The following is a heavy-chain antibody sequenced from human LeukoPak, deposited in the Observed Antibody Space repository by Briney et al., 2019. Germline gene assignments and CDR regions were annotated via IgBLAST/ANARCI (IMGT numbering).Heavy chain of an antibody. V-gene: IGHV3-74*03. Sequence: PGGSLRLSCAASGFTFSTYWMNRVRQAPGKGLVWVARIKTDGSSTKYADSVKGRFTVSRDNANNTLYLQMNSLRAEDTAVYFCARVRGNYMLDGLDLWGQGTMVTVSS. CDR1: GFTFSTYW. D-gene: IGHD1-7*01. CDR2: IKTDGSST. J-gene: IGHJ3*01. CDR3: ARVRGNYMLDGLDL.